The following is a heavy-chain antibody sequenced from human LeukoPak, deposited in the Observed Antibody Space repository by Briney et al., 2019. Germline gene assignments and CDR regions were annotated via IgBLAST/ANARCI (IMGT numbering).Heavy chain of an antibody. V-gene: IGHV1-69*05. CDR2: IIPIFGTA. D-gene: IGHD3-3*01. CDR1: GGTFSSYA. Sequence: VASVTVSFKASGGTFSSYAISWVRQAPGQGLEWMGGIIPIFGTANYAQKFQGRVTITTDESTSTAYMELSSLRSEDTAVYYCASLEYDFWSGYYPYWGQGTLVTVSS. CDR3: ASLEYDFWSGYYPY. J-gene: IGHJ4*02.